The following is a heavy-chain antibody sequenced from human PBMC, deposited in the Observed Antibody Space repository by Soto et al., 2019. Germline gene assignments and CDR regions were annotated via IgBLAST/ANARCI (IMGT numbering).Heavy chain of an antibody. CDR1: GFTFSSYG. CDR2: IWYDGSNK. CDR3: ARGLLDYSNYGVDY. D-gene: IGHD4-4*01. J-gene: IGHJ4*02. Sequence: GGSLRLSCAASGFTFSSYGMHWVRQAPGKGLEWVAVIWYDGSNKYYADSVKGRFTISRDNSKNTLYLQMNSLRAEDTAVYYCARGLLDYSNYGVDYWGQGTLVTVSS. V-gene: IGHV3-33*01.